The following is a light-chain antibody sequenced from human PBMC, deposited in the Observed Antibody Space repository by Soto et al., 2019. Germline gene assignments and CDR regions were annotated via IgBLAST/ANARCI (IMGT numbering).Light chain of an antibody. CDR3: CSYAGSTDFYV. J-gene: IGLJ1*01. CDR1: SSDIGNYNL. CDR2: EVT. V-gene: IGLV2-23*02. Sequence: QSALTQPASVSGSPGQSITISCTGSSSDIGNYNLVSWYQQHPGKAPKLMIYEVTKRPSGVSNRFSGSKSGNTASLSISGLQAEDEADYYCCSYAGSTDFYVFGTGTKLTVL.